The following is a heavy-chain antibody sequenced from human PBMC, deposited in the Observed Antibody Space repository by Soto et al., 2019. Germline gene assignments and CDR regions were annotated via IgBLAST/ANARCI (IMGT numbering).Heavy chain of an antibody. Sequence: HPGGALRLSCAAAGFTFSSYSMNWVRQAPGKGLEWVSYISSSSSTIYYADSVKGRFTISRDNAKNSLYLQMNSLRDEDTAVYYCYMGATRPSWGQGTLVPVS. J-gene: IGHJ4*02. D-gene: IGHD1-26*01. CDR1: GFTFSSYS. V-gene: IGHV3-48*02. CDR2: ISSSSSTI. CDR3: YMGATRPS.